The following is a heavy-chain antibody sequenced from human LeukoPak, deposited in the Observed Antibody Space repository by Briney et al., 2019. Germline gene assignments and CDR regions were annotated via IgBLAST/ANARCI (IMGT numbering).Heavy chain of an antibody. D-gene: IGHD2-15*01. CDR1: GFTFSSYA. CDR3: ARDGVYCSGGSCYSVSAFDI. J-gene: IGHJ3*02. V-gene: IGHV3-64*01. CDR2: ISSNGGST. Sequence: GSLRLSCAASGFTFSSYAMHWARQAPGKGLEYVSAISSNGGSTYYANSVKGRFTISRDNSKNTLYLQMGSLRAEDMAVYYCARDGVYCSGGSCYSVSAFDIWGQGTMVTVSS.